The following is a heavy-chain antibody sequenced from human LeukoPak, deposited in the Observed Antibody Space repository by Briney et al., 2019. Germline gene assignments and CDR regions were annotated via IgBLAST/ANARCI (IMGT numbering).Heavy chain of an antibody. Sequence: PSETLSLTRTVSGGSISTYYWSWIRQPPGKGLEWIGYIYYSGSTNYKPSLKSRVTMSVDTSKNQFSLKLSSVTAADTAVYYCAREGVTHNWFDPWGQGTLVTVSS. J-gene: IGHJ5*02. V-gene: IGHV4-59*01. D-gene: IGHD4-11*01. CDR1: GGSISTYY. CDR3: AREGVTHNWFDP. CDR2: IYYSGST.